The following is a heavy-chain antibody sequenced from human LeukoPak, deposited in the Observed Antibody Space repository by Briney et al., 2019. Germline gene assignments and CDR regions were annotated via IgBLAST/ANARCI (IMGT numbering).Heavy chain of an antibody. CDR1: GYIFTGYY. D-gene: IGHD1-26*01. CDR2: INPNSGDT. CDR3: ARGSPRRGIVGASDYFDY. J-gene: IGHJ4*01. V-gene: IGHV1-2*02. Sequence: ASVKVSCKASGYIFTGYYVHWVRQAPGQGREWMGWINPNSGDTNIAQKFQGRVTMTSDTSISTAYMELTRLRSDDTAVYYCARGSPRRGIVGASDYFDYWGQGTLVTVSS.